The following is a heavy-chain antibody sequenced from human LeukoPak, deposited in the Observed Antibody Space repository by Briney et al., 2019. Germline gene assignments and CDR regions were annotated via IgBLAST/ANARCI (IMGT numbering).Heavy chain of an antibody. D-gene: IGHD6-13*01. J-gene: IGHJ5*02. Sequence: PSETLSLTCTVSGGSISSYYWSWIRQPAGKGLEWIGRIYTSGGTNYNPSLKSRVTMSVDTSKNQFSLKLSSVTAADTAVYYCARDGIAAAGGFSHPLFDPWGQGTLVTVSS. CDR3: ARDGIAAAGGFSHPLFDP. CDR1: GGSISSYY. CDR2: IYTSGGT. V-gene: IGHV4-4*07.